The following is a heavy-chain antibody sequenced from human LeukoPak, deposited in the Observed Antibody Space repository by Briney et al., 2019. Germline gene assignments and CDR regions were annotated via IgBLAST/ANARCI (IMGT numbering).Heavy chain of an antibody. J-gene: IGHJ4*02. CDR2: ISWNSGSI. V-gene: IGHV3-9*01. CDR3: AKDIGVVPAAIDY. CDR1: GFTFDDYA. Sequence: GGSLRLSCAASGFTFDDYAMHWVRQAPGKGLEWVPGISWNSGSIGYADSVKGRFTISRDNAKNSLYLQMNSLRAEDTASYYCAKDIGVVPAAIDYWGQGTLVTVSS. D-gene: IGHD2-2*01.